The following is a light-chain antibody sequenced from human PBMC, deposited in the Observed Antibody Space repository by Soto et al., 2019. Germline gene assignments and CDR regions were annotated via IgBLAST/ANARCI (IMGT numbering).Light chain of an antibody. CDR1: QGIDNH. CDR2: AAS. V-gene: IGKV1-27*01. Sequence: DIQMTQSPSSLSASLGDRVTITCRASQGIDNHLAWYQQKPGKAPKLLTYAASTLHSGVPSRFTASGSGTDFTLTISSLQPEDAATYYCQKCKVAPFTFGGGTKVEI. J-gene: IGKJ4*01. CDR3: QKCKVAPFT.